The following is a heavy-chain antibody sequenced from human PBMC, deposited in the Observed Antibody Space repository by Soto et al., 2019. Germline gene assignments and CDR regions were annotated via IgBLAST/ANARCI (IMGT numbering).Heavy chain of an antibody. CDR3: ARGAELLWFGDNWFDP. J-gene: IGHJ5*02. CDR1: GGSFSGYY. V-gene: IGHV4-34*01. Sequence: SETLSLTCAVYGGSFSGYYWSWIRQPPGKGLEWIGEINHSGSTNYNPSLKSRVTISVDTSKNQFSLKLSSVTAADTAVYYCARGAELLWFGDNWFDPWGQGTLVTVSS. D-gene: IGHD3-10*01. CDR2: INHSGST.